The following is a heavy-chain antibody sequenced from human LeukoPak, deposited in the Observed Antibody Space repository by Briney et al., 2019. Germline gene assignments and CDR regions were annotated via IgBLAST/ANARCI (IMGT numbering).Heavy chain of an antibody. D-gene: IGHD3-16*02. J-gene: IGHJ4*02. CDR3: AREGPSYDYVWGSYLDY. CDR2: ISYDGSNK. Sequence: GGSLRLSCAASGFTSSSYAMHWVRQAPGKGLEWVAVISYDGSNKYYADSVKGRFTISRDNSKNTLYLQMNSLRAEDTAVYYCAREGPSYDYVWGSYLDYWGQGTLVTVSS. CDR1: GFTSSSYA. V-gene: IGHV3-30*04.